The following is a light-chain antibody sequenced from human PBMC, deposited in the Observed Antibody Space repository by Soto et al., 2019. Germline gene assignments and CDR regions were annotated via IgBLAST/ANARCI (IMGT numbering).Light chain of an antibody. CDR2: GAS. CDR3: QQYGSSPGT. CDR1: LSVSSSY. V-gene: IGKV3-20*01. Sequence: EIVLTQSPGTLSLSPGERATLSCRASLSVSSSYFAWYQQKPGQAPRLLIYGASSRATGIPDRFSGSGSGTDFTLTISRLEPEEFAVYYCQQYGSSPGTFGQGTKVEI. J-gene: IGKJ1*01.